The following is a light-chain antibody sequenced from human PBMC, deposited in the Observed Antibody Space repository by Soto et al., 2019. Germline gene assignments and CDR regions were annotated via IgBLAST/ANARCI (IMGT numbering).Light chain of an antibody. Sequence: DIQMTQSPSSLSASVGDRVTITCRASQSISSWLAWYQQKPGKAPKVIIYDASTLESGVPSRFSGSESGTEFTLTISSLQPDDSATYYCQQYNSYSRTFGQGTKVDIK. CDR2: DAS. CDR1: QSISSW. J-gene: IGKJ1*01. V-gene: IGKV1-5*01. CDR3: QQYNSYSRT.